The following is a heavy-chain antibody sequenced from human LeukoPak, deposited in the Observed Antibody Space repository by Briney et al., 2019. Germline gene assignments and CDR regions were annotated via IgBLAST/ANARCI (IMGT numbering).Heavy chain of an antibody. Sequence: PSETLSLTCTVSGGSISSSSYYWGWIRQPPGKGLEWIGSIYYSGSSYYNPSLKSRVTISVDTSKNQFSLKLSSVTAADTAVYYCSRGVFGVPGLVEYWGQGTLVTVSS. D-gene: IGHD3-3*01. CDR2: IYYSGSS. V-gene: IGHV4-39*01. J-gene: IGHJ4*02. CDR3: SRGVFGVPGLVEY. CDR1: GGSISSSSYY.